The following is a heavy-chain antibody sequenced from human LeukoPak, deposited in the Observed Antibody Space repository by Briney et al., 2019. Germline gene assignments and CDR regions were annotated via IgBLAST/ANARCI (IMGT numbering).Heavy chain of an antibody. D-gene: IGHD6-13*01. J-gene: IGHJ4*02. CDR2: IKGDGSAK. Sequence: GGSLRLSCAASGFTFSSYWMRWVRQAPGKGLEWVANIKGDGSAKYYVDSVKGRFTITRDNAKSSLFLQMNSLRAEDTAVYYCARLVLSRSWFDDFWGQGTLVTVSS. CDR3: ARLVLSRSWFDDF. V-gene: IGHV3-7*01. CDR1: GFTFSSYW.